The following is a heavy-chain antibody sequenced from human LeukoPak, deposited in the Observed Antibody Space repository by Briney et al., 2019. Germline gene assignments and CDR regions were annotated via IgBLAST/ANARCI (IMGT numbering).Heavy chain of an antibody. CDR2: IYYSGST. V-gene: IGHV4-59*01. D-gene: IGHD4-23*01. CDR1: GGSISSYY. Sequence: SETLSLTCTVSGGSISSYYWSWIRQPPGKGLEWIGYIYYSGSTNYNPSLKSRVTISVDTSKNQFSLKLSSVTAADTAVYYCASTNYGGNSDYWGQGTLVTVSS. J-gene: IGHJ4*02. CDR3: ASTNYGGNSDY.